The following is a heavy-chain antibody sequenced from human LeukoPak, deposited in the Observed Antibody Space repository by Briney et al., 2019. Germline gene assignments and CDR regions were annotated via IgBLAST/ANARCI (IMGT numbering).Heavy chain of an antibody. CDR3: ARERSGYSYGQEVDWFDP. D-gene: IGHD5-18*01. CDR1: GFTFSSYS. V-gene: IGHV3-21*01. CDR2: ISSSSSYI. J-gene: IGHJ5*02. Sequence: GGSLRLSCAASGFTFSSYSMNWVRQAPGKGLEWVSSISSSSSYIYYADSVKGRFTISRDNAKNSLYLQMNSLRAEDTAVYYCARERSGYSYGQEVDWFDPWGQGTLVTVSS.